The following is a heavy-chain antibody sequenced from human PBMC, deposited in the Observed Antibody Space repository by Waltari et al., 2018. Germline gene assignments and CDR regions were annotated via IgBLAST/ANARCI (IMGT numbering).Heavy chain of an antibody. V-gene: IGHV4-39*01. CDR1: GDSINTDSYY. D-gene: IGHD3-16*01. CDR3: PRRWGGRLGPNKDRPPFDY. J-gene: IGHJ4*02. Sequence: QLQLQESGPRLVKPSETLSLTCSVSGDSINTDSYYWGWIRQSPGKTLEWIGSVHSTGNTYYNPSLKSRLAISIDASKKQFSLNLTSVTTADTATYFCPRRWGGRLGPNKDRPPFDYWGQGTLVTVSS. CDR2: VHSTGNT.